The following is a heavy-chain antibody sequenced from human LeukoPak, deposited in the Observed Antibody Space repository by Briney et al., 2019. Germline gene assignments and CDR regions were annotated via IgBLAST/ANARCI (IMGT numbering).Heavy chain of an antibody. CDR2: ISGSGGST. Sequence: PGGSLRLSCAASGFTFSSYAMSWVRQAPGKGLDWVSGISGSGGSTYYADSVKGRFTISRDNSKNTLYLQMNSLRAEDTAVYYCATPGWDIVVVPAAIRDYWGQGTLVTVSS. CDR3: ATPGWDIVVVPAAIRDY. CDR1: GFTFSSYA. V-gene: IGHV3-23*01. D-gene: IGHD2-2*02. J-gene: IGHJ4*02.